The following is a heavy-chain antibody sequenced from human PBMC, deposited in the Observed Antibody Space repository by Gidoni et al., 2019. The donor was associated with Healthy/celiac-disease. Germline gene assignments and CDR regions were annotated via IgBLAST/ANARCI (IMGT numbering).Heavy chain of an antibody. Sequence: QVQLQESGPGLVKPSQTLSLPCTVSGGSISSGGYYWSWIRPHPGKGLEWIGYIYYSGSTYYNPSLKSRVTISVYTSKNQFSLKLSSVTAADTAVYYCARAVVVVTAIGPYYYGMDVWGQGTTVTVSS. D-gene: IGHD2-21*02. V-gene: IGHV4-31*03. CDR3: ARAVVVVTAIGPYYYGMDV. CDR2: IYYSGST. CDR1: GGSISSGGYY. J-gene: IGHJ6*02.